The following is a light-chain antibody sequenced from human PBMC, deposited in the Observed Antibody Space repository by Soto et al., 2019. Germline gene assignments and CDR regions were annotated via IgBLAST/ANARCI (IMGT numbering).Light chain of an antibody. Sequence: EIVLTQSPGTLSLSPGERATLSCSASQSVSSSYLAWYKQKPGQAPRLLIYGAYSRATGIPDRFSGSGSGTDLTLTISRLEIEYCAVYYCQQYGSAPPYTFGQGTQLEIK. CDR2: GAY. J-gene: IGKJ2*01. CDR1: QSVSSSY. V-gene: IGKV3-20*01. CDR3: QQYGSAPPYT.